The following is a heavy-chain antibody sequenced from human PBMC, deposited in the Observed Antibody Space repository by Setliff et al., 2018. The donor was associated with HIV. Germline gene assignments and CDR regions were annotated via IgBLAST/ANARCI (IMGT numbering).Heavy chain of an antibody. CDR1: GGSISSGSYY. Sequence: SETLSLTCTVSGGSISSGSYYWSWIRQPAGKGLEWIGRIWTSGSTNYNPSLKSRVTISVATSKNQFSLKLSSVTAADTAVHYCARGLWFGGSYWFDPWGQGTLVTVSS. J-gene: IGHJ5*02. CDR2: IWTSGST. D-gene: IGHD3-10*01. CDR3: ARGLWFGGSYWFDP. V-gene: IGHV4-61*02.